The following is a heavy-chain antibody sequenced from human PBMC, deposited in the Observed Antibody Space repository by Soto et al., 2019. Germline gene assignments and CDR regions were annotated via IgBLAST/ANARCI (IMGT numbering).Heavy chain of an antibody. D-gene: IGHD3-22*01. CDR2: INPSGGST. CDR3: ARDQVNYYDSYIRDD. CDR1: GYTFTSYY. J-gene: IGHJ4*02. V-gene: IGHV1-46*01. Sequence: ASVKVSCKASGYTFTSYYMQWVRQAPGQGLEWMGIINPSGGSTSYAQKFQGRVTMTRDTPTSTVYMELSSLRSEDTAVYYCARDQVNYYDSYIRDDWGQGILVTVAS.